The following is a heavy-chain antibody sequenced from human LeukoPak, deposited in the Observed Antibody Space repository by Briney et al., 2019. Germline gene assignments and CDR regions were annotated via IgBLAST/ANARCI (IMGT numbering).Heavy chain of an antibody. J-gene: IGHJ6*02. CDR3: ATPPHYYYYYGMDV. CDR1: GYTLTELS. V-gene: IGHV1-24*01. CDR2: FDPEDGET. Sequence: ASVKVSCKVSGYTLTELSMHWVRQAPGKGLEWMGGFDPEDGETIYAQKFQGRVTMTEDTSTDTAYMELSSLRSEYTAVYYCATPPHYYYYYGMDVWGQGTTVTVSS.